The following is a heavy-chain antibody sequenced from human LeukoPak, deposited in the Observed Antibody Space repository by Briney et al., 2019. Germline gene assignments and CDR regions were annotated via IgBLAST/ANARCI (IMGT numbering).Heavy chain of an antibody. J-gene: IGHJ5*02. D-gene: IGHD1-7*01. V-gene: IGHV4-4*07. CDR2: IYTSGST. Sequence: PSETLSLTCTVSGGSISSYYWSWIRQPAVKGLEWIGRIYTSGSTNYNPSLKSRVTMSVDTSKNQFSLKLSSVTAADTAVYYCARDKDSELNRSNWFDPWGQGTLVTVSS. CDR1: GGSISSYY. CDR3: ARDKDSELNRSNWFDP.